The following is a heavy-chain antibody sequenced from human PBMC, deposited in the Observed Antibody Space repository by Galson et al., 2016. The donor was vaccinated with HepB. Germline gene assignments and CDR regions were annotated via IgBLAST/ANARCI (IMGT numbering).Heavy chain of an antibody. J-gene: IGHJ4*02. CDR1: GFTFNNYV. CDR3: AKGIRCISTSRRLREAESVWDY. CDR2: ISGSGDPT. Sequence: SLRLSCAAFGFTFNNYVMSWVRQAPGKGLEWVSTISGSGDPTSYADSVKGRFTISRDNSKNTLYLQMNSLTADDTAVYYCAKGIRCISTSRRLREAESVWDYWGQGTLVTVSS. V-gene: IGHV3-23*01. D-gene: IGHD2-2*01.